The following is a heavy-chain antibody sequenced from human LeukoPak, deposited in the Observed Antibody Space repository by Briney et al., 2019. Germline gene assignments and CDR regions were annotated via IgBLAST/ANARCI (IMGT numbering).Heavy chain of an antibody. Sequence: GESLKISCKGSGYSFTSYWIGWVRQMPGKGLEWMGIIYPGDSDTRYSPSFQGQVTISADKSISTAYLQWSSLKASDTAMYYSARHTYYYDSSGYYYGSWGDYWGQGTLVTVSS. CDR1: GYSFTSYW. CDR3: ARHTYYYDSSGYYYGSWGDY. J-gene: IGHJ4*02. CDR2: IYPGDSDT. V-gene: IGHV5-51*01. D-gene: IGHD3-22*01.